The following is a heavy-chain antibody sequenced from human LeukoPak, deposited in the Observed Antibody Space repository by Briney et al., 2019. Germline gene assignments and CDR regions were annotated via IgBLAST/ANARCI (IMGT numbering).Heavy chain of an antibody. V-gene: IGHV3-53*01. CDR1: GFIVNTNY. Sequence: GGSLRLSCAASGFIVNTNYMTWVRQAPGRGLEWVSFIYADGNTYYADSVKGRFTISRDISKNAVYLQMNSLRAEDTAVYYCARADSQLVRPPFDYWGQGTLVTVSS. CDR2: IYADGNT. CDR3: ARADSQLVRPPFDY. D-gene: IGHD6-13*01. J-gene: IGHJ4*02.